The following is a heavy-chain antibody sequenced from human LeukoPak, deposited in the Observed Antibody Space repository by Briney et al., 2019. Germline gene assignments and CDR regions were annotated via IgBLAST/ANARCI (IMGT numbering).Heavy chain of an antibody. CDR3: ARIRRPTGDFDL. CDR2: INHSGST. D-gene: IGHD7-27*01. J-gene: IGHJ2*01. Sequence: SETLSLTCAVYGGSFSGYYWSWIRQPPGKGLEWIGEINHSGSTNYNPSLKSRVTISVDTSKNQFSLKLSSVTAADTAVYYCARIRRPTGDFDLWGRGTLVTVPS. V-gene: IGHV4-34*01. CDR1: GGSFSGYY.